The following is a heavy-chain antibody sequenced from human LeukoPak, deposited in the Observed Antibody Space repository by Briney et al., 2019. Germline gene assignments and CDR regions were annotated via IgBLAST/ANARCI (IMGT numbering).Heavy chain of an antibody. CDR3: AKGGGTGDSSGYYFDY. CDR1: GFTFSSYG. Sequence: PGGSLRLSCAASGFTFSSYGMHWVRQAPGKGLEWVAVISYDGSNKYYADSVKGRFTISRDNSKNTLYLQMNSLRAEDTAVYYCAKGGGTGDSSGYYFDYWGQGTLVTVSS. J-gene: IGHJ4*02. D-gene: IGHD3-22*01. V-gene: IGHV3-30*18. CDR2: ISYDGSNK.